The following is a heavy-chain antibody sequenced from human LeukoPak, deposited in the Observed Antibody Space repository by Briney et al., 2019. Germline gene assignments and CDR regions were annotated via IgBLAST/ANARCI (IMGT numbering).Heavy chain of an antibody. CDR2: IEPKSGVT. V-gene: IGHV1-2*02. D-gene: IGHD3-22*01. CDR3: ALENYYDSGGFSKAFDY. Sequence: ASVKVSCKASGYTFTAKFLHWLRQAPGQGLEWMGGIEPKSGVTVYGQKFRGRVTVTRDTSVSTAYMEVSGLRSDGTAFYYCALENYYDSGGFSKAFDYWGQGTLVTVSS. CDR1: GYTFTAKF. J-gene: IGHJ4*02.